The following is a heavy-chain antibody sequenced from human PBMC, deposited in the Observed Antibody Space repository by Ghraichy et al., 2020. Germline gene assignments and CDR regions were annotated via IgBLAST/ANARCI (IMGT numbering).Heavy chain of an antibody. J-gene: IGHJ4*02. CDR1: GFTFTNYW. V-gene: IGHV3-74*01. Sequence: SCVASGFTFTNYWMHWVRQVPGKGLVWVSRIKSDGTITTYAESLKGRFTISRDNAKNTLYLQMNSLRAEDTAVYYCAASLETLLRGAFDYWGQGTLVTVSS. D-gene: IGHD3-3*01. CDR2: IKSDGTIT. CDR3: AASLETLLRGAFDY.